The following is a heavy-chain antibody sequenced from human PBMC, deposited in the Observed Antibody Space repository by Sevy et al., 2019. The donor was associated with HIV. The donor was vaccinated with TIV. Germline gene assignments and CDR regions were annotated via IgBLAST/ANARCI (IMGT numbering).Heavy chain of an antibody. D-gene: IGHD3-10*01. J-gene: IGHJ4*02. CDR2: IIPISDTA. Sequence: ASVKVSCKASGGTVSTYSLNWVRQAPGQGLEWMGGIIPISDTAHYAEKFQGRVTITADESTRTTYMEIRSLRSEDTAVYYCARSISYGLESWGQGTLVTVSS. V-gene: IGHV1-69*13. CDR3: ARSISYGLES. CDR1: GGTVSTYS.